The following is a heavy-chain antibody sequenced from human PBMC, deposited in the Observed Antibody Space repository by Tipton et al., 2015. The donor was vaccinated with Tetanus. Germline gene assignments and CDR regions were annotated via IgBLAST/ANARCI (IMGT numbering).Heavy chain of an antibody. J-gene: IGHJ4*02. V-gene: IGHV3-74*01. Sequence: SLRLSCAASEFSFSSYWMHWVRQVPGRGLVWVSRINRDGSSTDYADSVKGRFTISRDNGKNTLYLQMYSLRAEDTAVYYCARDGSVCGTLISDDCGQGTQVSVSS. D-gene: IGHD5/OR15-5a*01. CDR3: ARDGSVCGTLISDD. CDR1: EFSFSSYW. CDR2: INRDGSST.